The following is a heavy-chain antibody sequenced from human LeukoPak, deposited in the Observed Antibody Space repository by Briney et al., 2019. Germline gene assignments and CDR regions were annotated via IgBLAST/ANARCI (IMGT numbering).Heavy chain of an antibody. V-gene: IGHV3-11*06. CDR3: ARVEVRGDNWFDP. D-gene: IGHD3-10*01. CDR2: ISSSSYT. Sequence: GGSLRLSCAASGFTFSDYYMSWIRQAPGKGLEWVSYISSSSYTNYADSVKGRFTISRDSAKNSLYLQMNSLRAEDTAVYYCARVEVRGDNWFDPWGQGTLVTVSS. J-gene: IGHJ5*02. CDR1: GFTFSDYY.